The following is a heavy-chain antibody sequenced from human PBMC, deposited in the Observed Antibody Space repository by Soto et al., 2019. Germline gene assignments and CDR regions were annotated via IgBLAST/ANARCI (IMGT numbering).Heavy chain of an antibody. CDR3: ARDFGSSWYGSGARYYYGMDV. CDR2: IYYSGST. J-gene: IGHJ6*02. D-gene: IGHD6-13*01. V-gene: IGHV4-30-4*01. CDR1: GGSISSGDYY. Sequence: SETLSLTCTVSGGSISSGDYYWSWIRQPPGKGLEWIGYIYYSGSTYYNPSLKSRVTISVDTSKNQFSLKLSSVTAADTAVYYCARDFGSSWYGSGARYYYGMDVWGQGTTVTVSS.